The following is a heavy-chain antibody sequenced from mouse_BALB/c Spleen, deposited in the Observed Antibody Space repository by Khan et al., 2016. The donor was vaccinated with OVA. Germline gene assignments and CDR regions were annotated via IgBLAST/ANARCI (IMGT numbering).Heavy chain of an antibody. CDR2: ISYSGNT. CDR1: GYSITSDYA. Sequence: EVELVESGPGLVKPSQSLSLTCTVTGYSITSDYAWNWIRQFPGNKLEWMGYISYSGNTKYNPSLQSRIYITRDTSKNQFFLQLNSVTIEDTATYYCARIYGGDFDYWGQGTTLTVSS. CDR3: ARIYGGDFDY. D-gene: IGHD1-1*01. J-gene: IGHJ2*01. V-gene: IGHV3-2*02.